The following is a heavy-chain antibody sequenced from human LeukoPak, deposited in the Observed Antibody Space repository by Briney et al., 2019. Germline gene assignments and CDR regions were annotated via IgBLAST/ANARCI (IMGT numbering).Heavy chain of an antibody. J-gene: IGHJ5*02. Sequence: GASVKVSCKASGHTFTGYYMHWVRQAPGQGLEWMGWINVNSGGTNSAQKFQGRVTMTRDTSISTAYMELKGLTSGDTAVYYCARDRASSSSHNWFDPWGQGTLVIVSS. V-gene: IGHV1-2*02. D-gene: IGHD6-6*01. CDR1: GHTFTGYY. CDR3: ARDRASSSSHNWFDP. CDR2: INVNSGGT.